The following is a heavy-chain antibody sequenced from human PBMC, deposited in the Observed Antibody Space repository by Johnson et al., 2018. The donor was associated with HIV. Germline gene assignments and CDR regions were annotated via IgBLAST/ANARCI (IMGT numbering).Heavy chain of an antibody. CDR3: ARESTPWGADYVGYGFDI. CDR2: ISSSGSTI. V-gene: IGHV3-11*04. J-gene: IGHJ3*02. Sequence: QVQLVESGGGLVQPGGSLRLSCAASGFTFSDYYMSWIRQAPGKGLEWVSYISSSGSTIYYADYVKGRFTISRDNAKKSLYLQMNSLRDEDTAVYYCARESTPWGADYVGYGFDIWGQGTMVTVSS. D-gene: IGHD4-17*01. CDR1: GFTFSDYY.